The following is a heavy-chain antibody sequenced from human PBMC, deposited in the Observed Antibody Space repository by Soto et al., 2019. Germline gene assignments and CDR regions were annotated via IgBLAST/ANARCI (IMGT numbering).Heavy chain of an antibody. CDR2: IKQDGKEK. CDR3: AIGHWLGN. D-gene: IGHD6-19*01. CDR1: GFTFSDYL. V-gene: IGHV3-7*01. J-gene: IGHJ4*01. Sequence: DVQLVESGGALVQPGESLRLSCAASGFTFSDYLMTWVRQAPGKGLEWVATIKQDGKEKYYVDSVKGRFTISRDNAKNSLHLQMNGLRAEDTAVYYCAIGHWLGNWGHGTLVTVSS.